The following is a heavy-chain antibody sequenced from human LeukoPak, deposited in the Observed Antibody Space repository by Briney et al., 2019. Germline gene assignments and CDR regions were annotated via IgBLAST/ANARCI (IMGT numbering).Heavy chain of an antibody. CDR2: INWNGDST. V-gene: IGHV3-20*04. J-gene: IGHJ4*02. D-gene: IGHD3-22*01. CDR1: GFSFDDYG. CDR3: ARDLRVVITGSFDS. Sequence: GGSLRLSCAASGFSFDDYGLTWVRQAPGKGLELVSGINWNGDSTDYADSVKGRFTISRDNAKNSLYLQMNSLRAEDTALYYCARDLRVVITGSFDSWGQGTLVTVSS.